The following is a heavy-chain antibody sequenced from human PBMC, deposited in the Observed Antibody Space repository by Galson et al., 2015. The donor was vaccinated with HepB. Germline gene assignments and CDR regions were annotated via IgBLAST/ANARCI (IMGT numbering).Heavy chain of an antibody. Sequence: SLRLSCAASAFTFSSYGMHWVRQAPGKGLEWVAVIWYDGSNKYYADSVKGRFTISRGNSKNTLYLQMNSLRAEDTAVYYCARDGGEDIVVVPAAVGVDYWGQGTLVTVSS. V-gene: IGHV3-33*01. D-gene: IGHD2-2*01. CDR3: ARDGGEDIVVVPAAVGVDY. CDR1: AFTFSSYG. J-gene: IGHJ4*02. CDR2: IWYDGSNK.